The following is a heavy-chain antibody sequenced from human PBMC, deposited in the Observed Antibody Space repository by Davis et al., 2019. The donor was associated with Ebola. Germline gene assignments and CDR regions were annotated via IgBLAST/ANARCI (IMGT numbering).Heavy chain of an antibody. CDR3: ARGRYGSGDY. D-gene: IGHD5-18*01. CDR2: IYSGGST. J-gene: IGHJ4*02. Sequence: GESLKISCAASGFTVSSNYMSWVRQAPGKGLEWVSVIYSGGSTYYADSVKGRFTISRDNSKNTLYLQMNSLRAEDTAVYYCARGRYGSGDYWGQGTLVTVSS. CDR1: GFTVSSNY. V-gene: IGHV3-53*01.